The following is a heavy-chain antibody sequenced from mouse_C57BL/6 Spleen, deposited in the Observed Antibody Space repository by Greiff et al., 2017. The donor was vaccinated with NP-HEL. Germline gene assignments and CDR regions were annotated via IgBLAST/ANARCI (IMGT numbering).Heavy chain of an antibody. Sequence: VKLQQSGPGLVAPSQSLSITCTVSGFSFTSYAISWVRQPPGKGLEWLGVIWTGGGTNYNSALKSRLSISKDNSKSQVFLKMNSLQTDDTARYYCARNTAQATLYAMDYWGQGTSVTVSS. CDR3: ARNTAQATLYAMDY. CDR2: IWTGGGT. CDR1: GFSFTSYA. D-gene: IGHD3-2*02. V-gene: IGHV2-9-1*01. J-gene: IGHJ4*01.